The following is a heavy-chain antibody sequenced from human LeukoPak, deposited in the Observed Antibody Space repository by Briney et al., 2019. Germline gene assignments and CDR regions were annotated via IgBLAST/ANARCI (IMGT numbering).Heavy chain of an antibody. CDR2: IKQDGSEK. Sequence: GGSLRLSCAASGFTFSSYWKSWVRQAPGKGLEWVANIKQDGSEKYYVDSVKGRFTISRDNAKNSLYLQMNSLRAEDTAVYYCARVATGGYSYGYNSKPSYYFDYWGQGTLVTVSS. D-gene: IGHD5-18*01. CDR1: GFTFSSYW. V-gene: IGHV3-7*01. CDR3: ARVATGGYSYGYNSKPSYYFDY. J-gene: IGHJ4*02.